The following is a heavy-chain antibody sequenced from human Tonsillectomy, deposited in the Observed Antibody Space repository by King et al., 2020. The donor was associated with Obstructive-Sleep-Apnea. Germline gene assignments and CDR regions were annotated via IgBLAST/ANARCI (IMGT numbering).Heavy chain of an antibody. V-gene: IGHV3-7*01. CDR2: IKPDGGEK. CDR3: ARDQSSTWYGNWFDP. J-gene: IGHJ5*02. CDR1: GFTFSTYW. Sequence: VQLVESGGGLVQPGGSLRLSCAASGFTFSTYWMSWVRQAPGKGLEWVANIKPDGGEKYYVDSVKGRFTISRDNAKNSLYLQMNSLRAEDTAVYYCARDQSSTWYGNWFDPWGQGTLVTVSS. D-gene: IGHD6-13*01.